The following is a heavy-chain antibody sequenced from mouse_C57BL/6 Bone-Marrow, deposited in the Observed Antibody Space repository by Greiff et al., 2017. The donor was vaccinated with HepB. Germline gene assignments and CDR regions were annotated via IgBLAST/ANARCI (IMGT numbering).Heavy chain of an antibody. CDR3: ARIYYGNLAWFAY. V-gene: IGHV1-69*01. CDR2: IDPSDSYT. D-gene: IGHD2-1*01. CDR1: GYTFTSYW. Sequence: QVQLQQSGAELVMPGASVKLSCKASGYTFTSYWMHWVKQRPGQGLEWIGEIDPSDSYTNYNQKFKGKSTLTVDKSSSTAYMQLSSLTSEDSAVYYCARIYYGNLAWFAYWGQGTTLTVSS. J-gene: IGHJ2*01.